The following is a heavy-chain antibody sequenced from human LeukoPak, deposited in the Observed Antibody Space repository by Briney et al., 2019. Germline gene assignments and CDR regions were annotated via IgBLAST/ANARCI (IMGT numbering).Heavy chain of an antibody. CDR3: ARETPRRGETRDGYR. CDR2: IKQDGSET. CDR1: GFTFSNYW. J-gene: IGHJ4*02. V-gene: IGHV3-7*01. Sequence: QTGGSLRLSCAASGFTFSNYWMNWVRQVPGKGLECLANIKQDGSETYYADSVKGRFTISRDNAKNSLYLQMNSLRAEDTAVYYCARETPRRGETRDGYRWGQGTLVTVSS. D-gene: IGHD5-24*01.